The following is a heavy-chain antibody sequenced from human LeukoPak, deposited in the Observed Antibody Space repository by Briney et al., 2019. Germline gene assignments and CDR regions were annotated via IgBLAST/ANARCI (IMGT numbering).Heavy chain of an antibody. CDR2: INPSGGST. Sequence: ASVKVSCKASGYTFTSYFMHRVRQAPGQGLEWMGIINPSGGSTSYAQKFQGRVTMTRDTSTSTVYMELSSLRSEDTAVYYCARGAVDYKGGNYYYYMDVWGKGTTVTVSS. J-gene: IGHJ6*03. D-gene: IGHD4-11*01. V-gene: IGHV1-46*01. CDR1: GYTFTSYF. CDR3: ARGAVDYKGGNYYYYMDV.